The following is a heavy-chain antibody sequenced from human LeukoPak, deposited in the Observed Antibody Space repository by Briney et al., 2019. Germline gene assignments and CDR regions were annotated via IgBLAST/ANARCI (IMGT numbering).Heavy chain of an antibody. D-gene: IGHD6-13*01. Sequence: SETLSLTCAVYGGSFSGYYWSWIRQPPGKGLEWIGEINHSGSTNYNPSLKSRVTISVDTSKNQFSLKPSSVTAADTAVYYCAREGSAAAGPYYYYMDVWGKGTTVTVSS. CDR1: GGSFSGYY. J-gene: IGHJ6*03. V-gene: IGHV4-34*01. CDR2: INHSGST. CDR3: AREGSAAAGPYYYYMDV.